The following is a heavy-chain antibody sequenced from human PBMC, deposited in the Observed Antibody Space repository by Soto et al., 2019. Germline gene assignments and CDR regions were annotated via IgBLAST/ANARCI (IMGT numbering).Heavy chain of an antibody. V-gene: IGHV1-18*01. CDR1: GYTFTSYG. J-gene: IGHJ4*02. CDR2: ISAHNGNT. Sequence: QVHLVQSGAEVKKPGASVKVSCKGSGYTFTSYGITWVRQAPGQGLEWMGWISAHNGNTNNPQKLQGRVTVTRDTSTSTAYMELRSLRSDDTAVYYCARGRYGDYWGQGALVTVSS. CDR3: ARGRYGDY. D-gene: IGHD1-1*01.